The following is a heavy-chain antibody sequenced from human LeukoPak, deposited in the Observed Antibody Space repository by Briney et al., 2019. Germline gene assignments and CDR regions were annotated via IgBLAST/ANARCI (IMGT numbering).Heavy chain of an antibody. D-gene: IGHD4-11*01. V-gene: IGHV3-30*04. CDR1: GFTFSTYA. CDR3: AGELRDRNYDFEY. J-gene: IGHJ4*02. CDR2: ISYDGSEK. Sequence: QSGGSLRLSCAASGFTFSTYAMHWVRQAPGEGLEWVAFISYDGSEKYYPDYVKGRFTISRDNSKNTLYLQINSLISEDTAVYYCAGELRDRNYDFEYWGQGTLVTVSS.